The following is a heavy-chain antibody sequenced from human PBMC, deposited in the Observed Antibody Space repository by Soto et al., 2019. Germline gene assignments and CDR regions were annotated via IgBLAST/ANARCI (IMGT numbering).Heavy chain of an antibody. J-gene: IGHJ4*02. D-gene: IGHD6-13*01. Sequence: QVQLQESGPGLVKPSETLSLTCTVSGGSISSYYWSWIRQPPGKGLEWIGYIYYSGSTNYNPSLKSRVTISVDTSKNQFSLKLSSVTAADTAVYYCARAPVPLYSSSWYYFDYWGQGTLVTVSS. CDR1: GGSISSYY. V-gene: IGHV4-59*01. CDR2: IYYSGST. CDR3: ARAPVPLYSSSWYYFDY.